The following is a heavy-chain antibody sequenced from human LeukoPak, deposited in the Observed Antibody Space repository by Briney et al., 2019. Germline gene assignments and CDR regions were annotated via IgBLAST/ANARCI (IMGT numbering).Heavy chain of an antibody. CDR1: GFTFSDYA. Sequence: PGGSLRLSCAASGFTFSDYAMNWVRQAPGKGLEWVSGIIASGRDTYYADSVKGRFTISRDTSKNTLYLQMNSLRAEDTAVYYCARDRPFDYWGQGTLVTVSS. CDR3: ARDRPFDY. CDR2: IIASGRDT. J-gene: IGHJ4*02. V-gene: IGHV3-23*01.